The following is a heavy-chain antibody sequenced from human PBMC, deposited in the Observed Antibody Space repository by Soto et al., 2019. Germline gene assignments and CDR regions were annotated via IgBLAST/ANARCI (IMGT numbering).Heavy chain of an antibody. J-gene: IGHJ4*02. CDR3: ARDAAVGLFDY. CDR1: GYSFTSYG. D-gene: IGHD1-26*01. V-gene: IGHV1-18*01. Sequence: ASVKVSCKASGYSFTSYGISWVRQAPGQGLEWMGWISAYNGNTKYAQKLQGRVTMTTDTSTSTAYMELRSLRSDDTAVYYCARDAAVGLFDYWGQGTLVTVSS. CDR2: ISAYNGNT.